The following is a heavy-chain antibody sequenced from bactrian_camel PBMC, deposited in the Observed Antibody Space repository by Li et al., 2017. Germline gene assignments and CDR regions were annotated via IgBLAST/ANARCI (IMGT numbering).Heavy chain of an antibody. Sequence: DVQLVESGGGAVQPGGSLRLSCVASGFSIEGKGISWVRQAPGDQARWVGTINSDNTPHYRDMDDVKGRFTISHDNAKNTLYLQMNSLKPEDTAIYYCAAAKGLPDLLRGGYLSARSYNYWGRGTQVTVS. J-gene: IGHJ4*01. CDR2: INSDNTP. D-gene: IGHD3*01. CDR1: GFSIEGKG. V-gene: IGHV3S32*01. CDR3: AAAKGLPDLLRGGYLSARSYNY.